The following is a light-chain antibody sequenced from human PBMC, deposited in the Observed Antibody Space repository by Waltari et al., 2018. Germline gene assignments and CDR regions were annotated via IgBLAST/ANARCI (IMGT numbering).Light chain of an antibody. V-gene: IGLV2-14*03. CDR1: SSDVGSYTY. J-gene: IGLJ2*01. CDR3: SSYTPTSILV. Sequence: QSALTQPASVSGSPGQSLTLSCSGTSSDVGSYTYVSWSQQHPGTPPKLLIYDVTKRPSGVSGRFSGSKSGNTASLTISGLQPEDEADYFCSSYTPTSILVFGGGTKLTV. CDR2: DVT.